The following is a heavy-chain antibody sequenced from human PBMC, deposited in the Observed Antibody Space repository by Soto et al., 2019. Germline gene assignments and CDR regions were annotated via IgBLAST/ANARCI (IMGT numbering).Heavy chain of an antibody. J-gene: IGHJ6*02. CDR1: GFTFSSYW. CDR3: ARVVSYYDSSGYYGDYSNRLGYYYYGMDV. Sequence: EVQLVESGGGLVQPGGSLRLSCAASGFTFSSYWMSWVRQAPGKGLEWVANIKQDGSEKYYVDSVKGRFTISRDNAKNSLYLQMNSLRAEDRAVYYCARVVSYYDSSGYYGDYSNRLGYYYYGMDVWGQGTTVTVSS. D-gene: IGHD3-22*01. CDR2: IKQDGSEK. V-gene: IGHV3-7*03.